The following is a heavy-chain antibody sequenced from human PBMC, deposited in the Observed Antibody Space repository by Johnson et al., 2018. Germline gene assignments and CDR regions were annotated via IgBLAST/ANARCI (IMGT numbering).Heavy chain of an antibody. D-gene: IGHD3-22*01. V-gene: IGHV3-33*07. J-gene: IGHJ3*02. Sequence: QVQLVQSGGGVVQPGRSLRLSCATSGFAFRRSGMFWVRQAPGKGLEWVATIWYDGTNDNYADSVKGRFTISRDNSKNTLYLQMKSLSAEDTAVYYCAGAPYDSSGYPDAFDIWGQGTMVTVSS. CDR1: GFAFRRSG. CDR3: AGAPYDSSGYPDAFDI. CDR2: IWYDGTND.